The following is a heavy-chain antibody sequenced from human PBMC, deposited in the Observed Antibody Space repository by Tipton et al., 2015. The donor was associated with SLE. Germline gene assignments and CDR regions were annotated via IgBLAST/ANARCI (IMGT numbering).Heavy chain of an antibody. Sequence: TLSLTCTVSGGSISSYYWSWIRQSPGKGLEWIGYIYTSGSTNYSPSLKSRVTISADTSKNQFSLKLGSVTAADTAVYYCASGGYGSGSHYLGGWFDPWGQGTLVTVSS. V-gene: IGHV4-4*08. CDR1: GGSISSYY. J-gene: IGHJ5*02. D-gene: IGHD3-10*01. CDR3: ASGGYGSGSHYLGGWFDP. CDR2: IYTSGST.